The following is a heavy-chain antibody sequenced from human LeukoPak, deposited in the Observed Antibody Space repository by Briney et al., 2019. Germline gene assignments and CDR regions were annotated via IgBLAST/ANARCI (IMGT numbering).Heavy chain of an antibody. Sequence: GGSLRLSCAASGFTFSSQWMSWVRQAPGKGLEWVAIVDQGGTEKYYVDSVKGRITISRDNAENSLYLQMNSLRAEDTAVYYCAKSGYNRFDYWGQGTLVTVSS. CDR3: AKSGYNRFDY. CDR2: VDQGGTEK. V-gene: IGHV3-7*03. CDR1: GFTFSSQW. J-gene: IGHJ4*02. D-gene: IGHD5-24*01.